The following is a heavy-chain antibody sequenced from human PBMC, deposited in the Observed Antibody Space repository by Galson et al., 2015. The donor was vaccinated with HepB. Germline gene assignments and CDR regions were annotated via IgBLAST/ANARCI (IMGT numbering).Heavy chain of an antibody. D-gene: IGHD4-11*01. V-gene: IGHV3-11*06. CDR3: AREGRLPPHPYYGMDV. Sequence: SLRLSCPASGFTFSDYYMSWIRQAPGKGLEWVSYISSSSSFTNYADSVKGRFTISRDNAKNSLHLQMNSLRAEDTAVYYCAREGRLPPHPYYGMDVWGQGTTVTVSS. CDR2: ISSSSSFT. CDR1: GFTFSDYY. J-gene: IGHJ6*02.